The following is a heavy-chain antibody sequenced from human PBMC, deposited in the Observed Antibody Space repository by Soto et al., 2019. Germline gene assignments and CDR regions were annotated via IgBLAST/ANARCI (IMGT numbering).Heavy chain of an antibody. Sequence: GGSLRLSCAASGFTFSNYAMSWVRQAPGKGLEWVSGFGTGGGADTYYADSVKGRFTISRDNSKSMLFLQMNSLGAEDTAVYYCAKDRVNQNYVWDPLDIWGQGTMRTASS. V-gene: IGHV3-23*01. J-gene: IGHJ3*02. CDR3: AKDRVNQNYVWDPLDI. CDR2: FGTGGGADT. CDR1: GFTFSNYA. D-gene: IGHD3-16*01.